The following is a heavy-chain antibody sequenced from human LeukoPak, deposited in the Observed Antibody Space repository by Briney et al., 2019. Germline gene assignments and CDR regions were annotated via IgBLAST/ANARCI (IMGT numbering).Heavy chain of an antibody. CDR1: LYTFSIYP. D-gene: IGHD2-15*01. Sequence: GGSLRLSYAASLYTFSIYPISWARQAPGKGLEWVSDISSSGDNTYHADSVKGRFTISRDTSKKTLYLQKHRLRAADTEVYYCAKARGYCSGGSCPFDYWGEGTLVTVSS. J-gene: IGHJ4*02. CDR3: AKARGYCSGGSCPFDY. CDR2: ISSSGDNT. V-gene: IGHV3-23*01.